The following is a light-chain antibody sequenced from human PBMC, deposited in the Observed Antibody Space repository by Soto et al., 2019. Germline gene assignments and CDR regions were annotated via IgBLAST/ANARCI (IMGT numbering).Light chain of an antibody. J-gene: IGKJ5*01. CDR1: QNIRNW. V-gene: IGKV1-5*01. Sequence: DIQMTQSPSSLSASLRDRVTTTCRVSQNIRNWLAWYQQKPGKAPTPLIYXPSSLKSGVPARFSGSGSGTEFTLTISSLQPDDFATYDCQQYNTYSTFGQGTRLEIK. CDR2: XPS. CDR3: QQYNTYST.